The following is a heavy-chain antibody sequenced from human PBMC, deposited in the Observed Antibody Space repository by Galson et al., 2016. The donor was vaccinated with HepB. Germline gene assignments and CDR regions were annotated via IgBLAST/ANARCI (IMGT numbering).Heavy chain of an antibody. V-gene: IGHV3-30*18. Sequence: SLRLSCAASGFTFSNYGMHWVRQAPGKGLEWVAVISYDGSNKYHVDSVKGRFTISRDNSKNTLYLQMNSLRAEDTAVYYCPKVDYGSGSYHSNYFDYWGQGTLVTVSS. D-gene: IGHD3-10*01. J-gene: IGHJ4*02. CDR3: PKVDYGSGSYHSNYFDY. CDR2: ISYDGSNK. CDR1: GFTFSNYG.